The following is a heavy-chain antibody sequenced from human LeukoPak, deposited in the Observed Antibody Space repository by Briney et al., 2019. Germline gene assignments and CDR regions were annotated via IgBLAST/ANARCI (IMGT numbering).Heavy chain of an antibody. Sequence: GASVKVSCKASGYTFTGYYIHWVRQAPGQGFEWMGRINPNSGGTNYAQKFQGRVTMTRDTSISTAYMELSRLRSDDTAVYYCTSDLSWRSDAFDIWGQGTMSTVSS. J-gene: IGHJ3*02. CDR3: TSDLSWRSDAFDI. D-gene: IGHD6-13*01. CDR2: INPNSGGT. CDR1: GYTFTGYY. V-gene: IGHV1-2*06.